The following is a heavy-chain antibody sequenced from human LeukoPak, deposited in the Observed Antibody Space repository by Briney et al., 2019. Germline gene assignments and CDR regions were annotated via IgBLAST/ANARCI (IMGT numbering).Heavy chain of an antibody. J-gene: IGHJ4*02. CDR1: GGTFSSYV. CDR3: ARRRIVATRSPIDY. D-gene: IGHD5-12*01. Sequence: ASVKVSCKASGGTFSSYVVDWVRQAPGQRLEWMGRIIPVFAPANYAQKFQGRVTITADETTSTAYMELTSLRSEDTAVYYCARRRIVATRSPIDYWGQGTLVIVSS. CDR2: IIPVFAPA. V-gene: IGHV1-69*15.